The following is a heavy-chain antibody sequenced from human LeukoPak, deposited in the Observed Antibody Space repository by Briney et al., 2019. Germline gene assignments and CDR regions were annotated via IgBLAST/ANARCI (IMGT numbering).Heavy chain of an antibody. CDR1: GFTFSSYS. CDR2: ISSSSSYI. Sequence: GGSLRLSCAASGFTFSSYSMNWVRQAPGKGLEWVSSISSSSSYIYYADSVKGRFTISRDHAKNSLYLQMNSLRAEDTAVYYCARGGDFWSGYYGFRGYYYGMDVWGQGTTVTVSS. V-gene: IGHV3-21*01. J-gene: IGHJ6*02. D-gene: IGHD3-3*01. CDR3: ARGGDFWSGYYGFRGYYYGMDV.